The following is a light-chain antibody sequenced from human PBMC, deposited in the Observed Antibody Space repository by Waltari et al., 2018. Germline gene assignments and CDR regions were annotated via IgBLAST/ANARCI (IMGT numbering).Light chain of an antibody. Sequence: HSVLTQQPSVSAAPGQRVTLSCSGSISNIGTNYVSWYRQFPGTAPKLLIYENTERPSGIPGRFSGSKSGTSATLDITGLQAGDEADYYCGTWDSSLSGAVFGGGTHQTVL. CDR1: ISNIGTNY. J-gene: IGLJ7*01. CDR3: GTWDSSLSGAV. CDR2: ENT. V-gene: IGLV1-51*01.